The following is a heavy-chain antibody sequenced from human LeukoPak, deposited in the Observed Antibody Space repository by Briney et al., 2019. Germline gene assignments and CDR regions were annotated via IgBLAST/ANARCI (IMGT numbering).Heavy chain of an antibody. Sequence: GGSLRLSCAASGFTVSTNYMSWVRQAPGKGLVWVSRISPDGTGTNYADSVMGRFTVSRDNAKNTVYLQMNSLTAEDTAVYYCARNGPFDYWGQGSLVTVSS. CDR1: GFTVSTNY. CDR3: ARNGPFDY. D-gene: IGHD2-8*01. V-gene: IGHV3-74*01. J-gene: IGHJ4*02. CDR2: ISPDGTGT.